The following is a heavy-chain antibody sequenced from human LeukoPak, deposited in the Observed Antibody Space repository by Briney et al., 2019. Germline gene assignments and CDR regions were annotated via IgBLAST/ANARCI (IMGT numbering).Heavy chain of an antibody. V-gene: IGHV3-53*01. CDR3: ARGSPGGLRFLEWSGYYFDY. J-gene: IGHJ4*02. D-gene: IGHD3-3*01. CDR1: GFTVSSNY. Sequence: PGGSLRLSCAASGFTVSSNYMSWVRQAPGKGLEWVSVIYSGGSTYYADSVKGRFTISRDNSKNTLYLQMNSLRAEDTAVYYCARGSPGGLRFLEWSGYYFDYWGQGTLVIVSS. CDR2: IYSGGST.